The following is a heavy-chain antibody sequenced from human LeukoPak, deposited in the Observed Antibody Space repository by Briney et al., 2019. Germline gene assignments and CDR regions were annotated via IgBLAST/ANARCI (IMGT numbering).Heavy chain of an antibody. CDR3: ARGGEIAGATTWSDY. Sequence: VSVEVSCKASGYTFTSYGISWVRQAPGQGLEWMGWISAYNGNTNYAQKLQGRVTMTTDTSTSTAYMELRSLRLDDTAVYYCARGGEIAGATTWSDYWGQGTLVTVSS. CDR2: ISAYNGNT. CDR1: GYTFTSYG. V-gene: IGHV1-18*01. J-gene: IGHJ4*02. D-gene: IGHD1-26*01.